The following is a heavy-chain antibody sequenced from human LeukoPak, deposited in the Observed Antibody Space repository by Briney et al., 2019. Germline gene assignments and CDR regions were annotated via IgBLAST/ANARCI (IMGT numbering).Heavy chain of an antibody. J-gene: IGHJ6*03. CDR1: GFSFSSYG. D-gene: IGHD2-8*01. V-gene: IGHV3-30*18. Sequence: GGSLRLSCVASGFSFSSYGMHWVRQAPGKGLEWVAVISYDGSNKYYADSVKGRFTISRDNSKNTLYLQMNSLRAEDTAVYYCANGYCTNGVCYPYYYYYMDVWGKGTTVTVSS. CDR2: ISYDGSNK. CDR3: ANGYCTNGVCYPYYYYYMDV.